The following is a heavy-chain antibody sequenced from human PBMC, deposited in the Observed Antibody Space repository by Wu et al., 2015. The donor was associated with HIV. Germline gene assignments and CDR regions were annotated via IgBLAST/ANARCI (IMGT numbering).Heavy chain of an antibody. CDR3: AKTAPTYYDFQNYYYYYYMDV. V-gene: IGHV1-69*12. Sequence: QVQLVQSGAEVKKPGSSVKVSCKASGGTFSSYAISWVRQAPGQGLEWMGGIIPIFGTANYAQKFQGRVTITADESTSTAYMELSSLRSEDTAVYYCAKTAPTYYDFQNYYYYYYMDVWGKGTTVTVSS. CDR2: IIPIFGTA. CDR1: GGTFSSYA. J-gene: IGHJ6*03. D-gene: IGHD3-3*01.